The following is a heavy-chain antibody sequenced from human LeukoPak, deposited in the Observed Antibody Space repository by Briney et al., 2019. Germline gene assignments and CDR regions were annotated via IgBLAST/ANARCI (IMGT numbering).Heavy chain of an antibody. CDR1: GDSVNTRRYY. V-gene: IGHV4-39*01. D-gene: IGHD3-16*02. CDR3: ARRDIVKGGFDY. CDR2: IYHSGST. J-gene: IGHJ4*02. Sequence: SETLSLTCPVSGDSVNTRRYYWGWIRQPPGKGLEWIGSIYHSGSTYHEPSLRSRVTISIDTSRNQFSLNLTSVTAADTAVYFCARRDIVKGGFDYWGQGTLVTVSS.